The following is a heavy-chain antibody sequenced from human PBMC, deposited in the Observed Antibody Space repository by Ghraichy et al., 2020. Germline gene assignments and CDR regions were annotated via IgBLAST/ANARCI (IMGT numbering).Heavy chain of an antibody. CDR1: GYTFTSYY. CDR2: INPSGGST. CDR3: ARDRAGGAVAGRHWFDP. J-gene: IGHJ5*02. V-gene: IGHV1-46*01. D-gene: IGHD6-19*01. Sequence: ASVKVSCKASGYTFTSYYMHWVRQAPGQGLEWMGIINPSGGSTSYAQKFQGRVTMTRDTSTSTVYMELSSLRSEDTAVYYCARDRAGGAVAGRHWFDPWGQGTLVTVSS.